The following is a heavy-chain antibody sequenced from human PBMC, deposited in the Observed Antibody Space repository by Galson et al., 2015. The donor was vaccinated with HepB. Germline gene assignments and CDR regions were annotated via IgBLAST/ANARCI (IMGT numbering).Heavy chain of an antibody. CDR1: GFTFSSYG. V-gene: IGHV3-30*02. CDR2: IRYDGSNK. J-gene: IGHJ3*02. D-gene: IGHD3-22*01. Sequence: SLRLSCAASGFTFSSYGMHWVRQAPGKGLEWVAFIRYDGSNKYYADSVKGRFTISRDNSKNTLYLQMNSLRAEDTAVYYCAKRDDSSGYYADAFDIWGQGTMVTVSS. CDR3: AKRDDSSGYYADAFDI.